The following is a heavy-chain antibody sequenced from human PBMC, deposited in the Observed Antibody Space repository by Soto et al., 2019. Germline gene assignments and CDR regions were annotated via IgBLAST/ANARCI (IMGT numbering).Heavy chain of an antibody. CDR1: GYTFTSYA. D-gene: IGHD6-13*01. CDR2: INAGNGNT. J-gene: IGHJ4*02. CDR3: ARVSGIIAAAGSKYYFDY. Sequence: GASVKVSCKASGYTFTSYAMHWVRQAPGQRLEWMGWINAGNGNTKYSQKFQGRVTITRDTSASTAYMELSSLRSEDTAVYYCARVSGIIAAAGSKYYFDYWGQGTLVTVSS. V-gene: IGHV1-3*01.